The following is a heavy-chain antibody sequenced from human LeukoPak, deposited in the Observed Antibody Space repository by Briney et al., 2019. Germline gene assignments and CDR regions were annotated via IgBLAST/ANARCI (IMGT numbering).Heavy chain of an antibody. V-gene: IGHV4-38-2*02. Sequence: PSETLSLTCTVSGCSISSDYHWGWIRQPPGKGLEWIGSIYHSGSTYYNPSLKSRVTISVDTSKNQFSLKLSSVTAADTAVYYCARDETRYYDSSGYFGYYYYYMDVWGKGTTVTISS. CDR2: IYHSGST. J-gene: IGHJ6*03. CDR3: ARDETRYYDSSGYFGYYYYYMDV. D-gene: IGHD3-22*01. CDR1: GCSISSDYH.